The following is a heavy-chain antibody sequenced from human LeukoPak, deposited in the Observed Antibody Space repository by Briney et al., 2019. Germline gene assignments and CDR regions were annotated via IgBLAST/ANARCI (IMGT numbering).Heavy chain of an antibody. CDR2: ISYSGST. CDR1: GGSISSYY. D-gene: IGHD1-14*01. CDR3: ARLENQALDY. J-gene: IGHJ4*02. Sequence: ASETLSLTCTVSGGSISSYYWSWIRQPPGKGLEWIGYISYSGSTNYHPSLKSRVTISVDTSKNQFSLKLSSVTAADTAVYYCARLENQALDYWGQGTLVTVSS. V-gene: IGHV4-59*12.